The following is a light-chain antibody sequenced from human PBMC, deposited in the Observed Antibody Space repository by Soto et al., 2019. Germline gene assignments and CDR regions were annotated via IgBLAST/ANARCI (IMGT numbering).Light chain of an antibody. J-gene: IGKJ4*01. CDR3: MQALQTRLT. V-gene: IGKV2-28*01. Sequence: DIVMTQSPLSPPVTPGEPASISCRSSQSLLHSNGYNYLDWYLQKPGQSPQLLIYLGSNRASGVPDRFSGSGSGTDFTLKISRVEAEDVGVYYCMQALQTRLTFGGGTRVEIK. CDR1: QSLLHSNGYNY. CDR2: LGS.